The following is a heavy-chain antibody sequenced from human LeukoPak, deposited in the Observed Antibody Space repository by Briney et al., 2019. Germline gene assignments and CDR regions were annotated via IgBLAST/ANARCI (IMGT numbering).Heavy chain of an antibody. J-gene: IGHJ4*02. V-gene: IGHV3-23*01. CDR1: GFTFSRFA. Sequence: RGSLRLSCEASGFTFSRFAMNWVRQAPGKGLEWVSIISANGGSAYYADSVKGRFTMSRDNFKNTVFLEMNSLRPDDTAIYYCVTEGFDSWGQGALLTVSS. CDR3: VTEGFDS. CDR2: ISANGGSA.